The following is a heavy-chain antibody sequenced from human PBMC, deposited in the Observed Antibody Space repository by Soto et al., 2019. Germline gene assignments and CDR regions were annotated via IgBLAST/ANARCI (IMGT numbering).Heavy chain of an antibody. CDR2: IYSGHTT. CDR1: GFIVSSNQ. J-gene: IGHJ4*02. Sequence: GGSLRLSCVASGFIVSSNQMSWVRQAPGKGLEWVSVIYSGHTTYYADSVEGRFTISRDDSKNTLYLQMNSLRVEDTAVYYCVRGPSDHKLRLVEWPYGDYWGQGALVTVS. D-gene: IGHD3-3*01. V-gene: IGHV3-53*01. CDR3: VRGPSDHKLRLVEWPYGDY.